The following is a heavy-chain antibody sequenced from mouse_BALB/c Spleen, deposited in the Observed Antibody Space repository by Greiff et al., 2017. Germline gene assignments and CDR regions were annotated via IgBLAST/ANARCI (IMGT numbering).Heavy chain of an antibody. Sequence: QVQLQQPGAELVRPGASVKLSCKASGYTFTSYWISWVKQRPGQGLEWIGNIYPSDSYTNYNQKFKDKATLTVDTSSSTAYMQLSSPTSEDSAVYYGTSDGDYAFAYWGQGTLVTVSA. CDR2: IYPSDSYT. V-gene: IGHV1S127*01. D-gene: IGHD2-13*01. J-gene: IGHJ3*01. CDR1: GYTFTSYW. CDR3: TSDGDYAFAY.